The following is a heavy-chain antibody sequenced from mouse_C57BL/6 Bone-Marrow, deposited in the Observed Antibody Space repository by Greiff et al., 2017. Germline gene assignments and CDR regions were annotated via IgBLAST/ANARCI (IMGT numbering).Heavy chain of an antibody. Sequence: EVMLVESGGGLVKPGGSLKLSCAASGFTFSDYGMHWVRQAPEKGLEWVAYISSGSSTIYYADTVKGRFTISRDNAKNTLFLQMTSLRSEDTAMYYCARRRTVVADWYFDVWGTGTTVTVSS. CDR3: ARRRTVVADWYFDV. CDR2: ISSGSSTI. J-gene: IGHJ1*03. V-gene: IGHV5-17*01. D-gene: IGHD1-1*01. CDR1: GFTFSDYG.